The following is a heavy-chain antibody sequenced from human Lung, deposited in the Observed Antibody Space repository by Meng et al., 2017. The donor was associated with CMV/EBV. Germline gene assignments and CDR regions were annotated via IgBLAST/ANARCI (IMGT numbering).Heavy chain of an antibody. Sequence: QVHLRESGPGLVEPSGTLSLTCAVAGGSISSSNWWSWVRQPPGKGLEWIGEIYHSGSTNYNPSLKSRVTISVDKSKNQFSLKLSSVTAADTAVYYCASFPPPGKQWLVTDYWGQGTLVTVSS. CDR1: GGSISSSNW. CDR2: IYHSGST. V-gene: IGHV4-4*02. D-gene: IGHD6-19*01. J-gene: IGHJ4*02. CDR3: ASFPPPGKQWLVTDY.